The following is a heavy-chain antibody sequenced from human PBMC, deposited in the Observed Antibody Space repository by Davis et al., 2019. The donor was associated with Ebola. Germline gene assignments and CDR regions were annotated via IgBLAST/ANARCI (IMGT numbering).Heavy chain of an antibody. D-gene: IGHD6-19*01. CDR2: INPNSGGT. CDR1: GNTFTGYY. Sequence: ASVKVSCKASGNTFTGYYMHWVRQAPGQGLEWMGWINPNSGGTNYAQKFQGRVTMTRDTSISTAYMELSSLRSEDTAVYYCARGPRYSSGPNEAGTWYYWGQGTLVTVSS. V-gene: IGHV1-2*02. CDR3: ARGPRYSSGPNEAGTWYY. J-gene: IGHJ4*02.